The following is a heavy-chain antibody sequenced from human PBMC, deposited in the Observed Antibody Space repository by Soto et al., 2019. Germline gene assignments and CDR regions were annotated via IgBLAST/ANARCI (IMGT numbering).Heavy chain of an antibody. CDR3: ARVRVPAARYYHYYMAV. CDR2: INHSGST. Sequence: SETLSLSCAVYGGSFSGYYWSWIRQPPGKGLEWIGEINHSGSTNYNPSLKSRVTISVDTSKNQFSLKLSSVTAADTAVYYCARVRVPAARYYHYYMAVWGKGTTVTVSS. D-gene: IGHD2-2*01. V-gene: IGHV4-34*01. CDR1: GGSFSGYY. J-gene: IGHJ6*03.